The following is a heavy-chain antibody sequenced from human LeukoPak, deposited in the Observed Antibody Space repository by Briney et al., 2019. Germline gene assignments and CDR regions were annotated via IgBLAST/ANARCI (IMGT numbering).Heavy chain of an antibody. CDR2: ISSSSSYI. J-gene: IGHJ4*02. Sequence: GGSLRLSCAASGFTFSSYSMNWVRQAPGKGLDWVSSISSSSSYIYYADSVKGRFTISRDNAKNSLYLQMNSLRAEDTAVYYCASCSGGSCYSGRIDYWGQGTLVTVS. CDR3: ASCSGGSCYSGRIDY. V-gene: IGHV3-21*01. D-gene: IGHD2-15*01. CDR1: GFTFSSYS.